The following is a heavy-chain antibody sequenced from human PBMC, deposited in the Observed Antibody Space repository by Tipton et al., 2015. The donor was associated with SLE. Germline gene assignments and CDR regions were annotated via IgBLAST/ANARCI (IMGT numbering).Heavy chain of an antibody. Sequence: TLSLPCVVHGGSFSVYYWAWFRQTPGKGLAWIGEINQSGPSNYTPSLKSRVTMSMDTPNSQLSLYLISVTAADTAVYYCARSFQGWKPYAFDIWGRGTMVTVSS. CDR2: INQSGPS. D-gene: IGHD1-1*01. J-gene: IGHJ3*02. CDR1: GGSFSVYY. CDR3: ARSFQGWKPYAFDI. V-gene: IGHV4-34*01.